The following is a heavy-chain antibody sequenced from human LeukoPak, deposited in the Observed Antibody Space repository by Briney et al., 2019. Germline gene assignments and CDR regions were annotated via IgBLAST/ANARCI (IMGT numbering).Heavy chain of an antibody. CDR1: GGSISSYY. Sequence: SSETLSLTCTVSGGSISSYYWSWIRQPAGKGVEWIGRIYTSGSTNYNPFLKSRVTMSVDTSKNQFSLKLSSVTAADTAVYYCARVSLVRGAPDYYFDYWGQGTLVTVSS. CDR3: ARVSLVRGAPDYYFDY. CDR2: IYTSGST. V-gene: IGHV4-4*07. D-gene: IGHD3-10*01. J-gene: IGHJ4*02.